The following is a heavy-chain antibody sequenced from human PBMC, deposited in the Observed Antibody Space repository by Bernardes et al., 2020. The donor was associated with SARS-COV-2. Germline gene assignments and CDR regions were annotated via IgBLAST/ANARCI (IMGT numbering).Heavy chain of an antibody. V-gene: IGHV4-39*01. CDR1: GGSIRISSYY. CDR2: IYFSGYT. J-gene: IGHJ4*02. D-gene: IGHD1-26*01. Sequence: SETLSLTCTVSGGSIRISSYYWAWIRQSPVKGLEGIGSIYFSGYTDYNPSLQSRVTISVDTSKNQFSLNLKSVTAADTAVYYCARRVGGTYQLDHWGQGVLVTVSS. CDR3: ARRVGGTYQLDH.